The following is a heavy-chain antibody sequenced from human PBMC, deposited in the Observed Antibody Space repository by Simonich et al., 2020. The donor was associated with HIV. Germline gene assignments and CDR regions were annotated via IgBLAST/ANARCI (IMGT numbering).Heavy chain of an antibody. CDR3: AREGADTTMVN. CDR2: ISHSGST. D-gene: IGHD5-18*01. Sequence: QVQLQESGPGLVKPSETLSLTCAVSGYSISSGYSWGCIRQPPGKGLEWIGSISHSGSTYYNPAHKSRVTISVDTSKNQFSLRLRSVTAADTAVYYCAREGADTTMVNWGQGTLVTVSS. J-gene: IGHJ4*02. CDR1: GYSISSGYS. V-gene: IGHV4-38-2*02.